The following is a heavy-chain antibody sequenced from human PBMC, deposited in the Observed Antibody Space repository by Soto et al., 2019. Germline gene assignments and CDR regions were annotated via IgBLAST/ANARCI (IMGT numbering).Heavy chain of an antibody. V-gene: IGHV3-23*01. CDR2: ISGSGGST. J-gene: IGHJ5*02. CDR1: GFTFSSYA. D-gene: IGHD5-12*01. Sequence: PGGSLRLSCAASGFTFSSYAMSWVRQAPGKGLEWVSAISGSGGSTYYADSVKGRFTISRDNSKNTLYLQMSSLRPEDTAVYYCAKPAVGYSGYATLTSWFDPWGQGTLVTVSS. CDR3: AKPAVGYSGYATLTSWFDP.